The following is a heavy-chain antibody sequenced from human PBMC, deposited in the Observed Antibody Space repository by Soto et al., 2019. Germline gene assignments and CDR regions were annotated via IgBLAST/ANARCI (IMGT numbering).Heavy chain of an antibody. D-gene: IGHD2-21*02. CDR2: FDPEDGET. V-gene: IGHV1-24*01. Sequence: ASGKFSCKASGGTFSRYTITWVRQAPGKGLEWMGGFDPEDGETIYAQKFQGRVTMTEDTSTDTAYMELSSLRSEDTAVYYCATEGGAYCGGDCYAFDYWGQGTLVTVSS. J-gene: IGHJ4*02. CDR1: GGTFSRYT. CDR3: ATEGGAYCGGDCYAFDY.